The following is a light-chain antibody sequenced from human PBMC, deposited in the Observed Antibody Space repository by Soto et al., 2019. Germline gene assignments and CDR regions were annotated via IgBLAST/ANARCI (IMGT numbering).Light chain of an antibody. CDR3: QQSYDIPRT. CDR2: DAY. CDR1: QGVGST. J-gene: IGKJ5*01. V-gene: IGKV3-15*01. Sequence: EIIMTQSPATLSVSPGERVTLSCRASQGVGSTLAWYRQQPGQAPRLLIYDAYIRASGVPARFSGSGSGTEFTLTISGLQSEDFATYYCQQSYDIPRTFGQGTRLEIK.